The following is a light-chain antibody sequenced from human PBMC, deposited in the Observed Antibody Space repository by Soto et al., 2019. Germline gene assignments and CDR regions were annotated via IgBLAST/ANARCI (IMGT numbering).Light chain of an antibody. Sequence: EIVLTQSPGTPSLSPGERATLSCRASQSVRSSYLAWYQQKPGQAPRLLIYGASSRATGIPDRFSGSGSGTDFTLTISRLEPEDFALYYCQQYETSLRTFGQGTKVDIK. V-gene: IGKV3-20*01. CDR3: QQYETSLRT. CDR1: QSVRSSY. J-gene: IGKJ1*01. CDR2: GAS.